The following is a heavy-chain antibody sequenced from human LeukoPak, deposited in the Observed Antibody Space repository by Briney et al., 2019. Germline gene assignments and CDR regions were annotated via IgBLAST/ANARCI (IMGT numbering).Heavy chain of an antibody. J-gene: IGHJ1*01. CDR3: ARPWYDSSGYYPVEYFQH. CDR1: GYTFTSYG. D-gene: IGHD3-22*01. V-gene: IGHV1-46*01. CDR2: INPSGGST. Sequence: EASVKVSCKASGYTFTSYGISWVRQAPGQGLEWMGIINPSGGSTSYAQKFQGRVTMTRDTSTSTVYMELSSLRSEDTAVYYCARPWYDSSGYYPVEYFQHWGQGTLVTVSS.